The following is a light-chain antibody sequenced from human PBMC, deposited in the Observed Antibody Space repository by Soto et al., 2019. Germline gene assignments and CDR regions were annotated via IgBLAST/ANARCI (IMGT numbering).Light chain of an antibody. CDR1: QGISNY. Sequence: DIQMTQSPSSLSASVGDRVTITCRASQGISNYLAWYQQKPGKVPNLLIYAASTLESGVPSRFSGGGSGTYFTLTISSLQPEDVATYYCQNYNSAPPGLTFGGGTKVEIK. V-gene: IGKV1-27*01. J-gene: IGKJ4*01. CDR2: AAS. CDR3: QNYNSAPPGLT.